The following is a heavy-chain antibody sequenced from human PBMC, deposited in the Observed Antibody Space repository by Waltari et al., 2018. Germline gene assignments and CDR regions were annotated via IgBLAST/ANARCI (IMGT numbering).Heavy chain of an antibody. V-gene: IGHV3-64*01. J-gene: IGHJ4*02. Sequence: EVQLVESGGGLVQPGGSLSLSCSASGFTFRSYAMHWVRQAPGKGLEYVSAISSNGGSTYYANSVKGRFTISRDNSKNTLYLQMGSLRAEDMAVYYCARTGYGYWGQGTLVTVSS. CDR2: ISSNGGST. D-gene: IGHD3-9*01. CDR3: ARTGYGY. CDR1: GFTFRSYA.